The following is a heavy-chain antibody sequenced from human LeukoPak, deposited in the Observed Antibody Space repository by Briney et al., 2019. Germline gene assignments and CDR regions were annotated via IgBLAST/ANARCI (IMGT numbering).Heavy chain of an antibody. V-gene: IGHV4-59*12. J-gene: IGHJ4*02. D-gene: IGHD6-13*01. CDR3: SRGDTEYSSSCY. Sequence: KSSETLSLTCTVSGVSISSYYWSWVRQPPGKGLEWVWSICYSGTNYNHSLNSRVTISLDTSNDQISLKLNTVTAADAADAYCSRGDTEYSSSCYWGQGTLVTVSS. CDR1: GVSISSYY. CDR2: ICYSGT.